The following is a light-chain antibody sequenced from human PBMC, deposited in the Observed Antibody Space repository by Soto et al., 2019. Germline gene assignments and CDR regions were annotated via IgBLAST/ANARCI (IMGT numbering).Light chain of an antibody. CDR1: KLGDKY. CDR2: QDS. Sequence: SYELTQPPSVSVSPGQTASITCSGDKLGDKYACWYQQKPGQSPVLVIYQDSKRPSGIPERFSGSNSGNTATLTISGTQAMDGADYYCQAWDSSIWVFGGGTKVTVL. CDR3: QAWDSSIWV. J-gene: IGLJ3*02. V-gene: IGLV3-1*01.